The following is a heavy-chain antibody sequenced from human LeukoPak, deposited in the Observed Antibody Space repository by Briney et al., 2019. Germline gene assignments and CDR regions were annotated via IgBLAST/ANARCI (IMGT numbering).Heavy chain of an antibody. CDR1: GGSISSYY. J-gene: IGHJ6*02. CDR3: AREGPSSWYYYYYYGMDV. D-gene: IGHD6-13*01. Sequence: PSETLSLTCTVSGGSISSYYWSWIRQPAGKGLEWIGRIYTSGSTNYNPSLKSRVTMSVDTSKNQFSLKLSSVTAADTAVYYCAREGPSSWYYYYYYGMDVWAKGPRSPSP. V-gene: IGHV4-4*07. CDR2: IYTSGST.